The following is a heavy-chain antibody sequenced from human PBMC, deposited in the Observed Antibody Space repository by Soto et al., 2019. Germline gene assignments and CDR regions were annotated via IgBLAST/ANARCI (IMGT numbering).Heavy chain of an antibody. CDR3: ARAEGGRYFDWLSLDY. V-gene: IGHV1-8*01. D-gene: IGHD3-9*01. J-gene: IGHJ4*02. CDR2: MNPNSGNT. CDR1: GYTFTSYD. Sequence: ASVKVSCKGSGYTFTSYDINWVRQATGQGLEWMGWMNPNSGNTGYAQKFQGRVTMTRNTSISTAYMELSSLRSEDTAVYYCARAEGGRYFDWLSLDYWGQGTLVTVSS.